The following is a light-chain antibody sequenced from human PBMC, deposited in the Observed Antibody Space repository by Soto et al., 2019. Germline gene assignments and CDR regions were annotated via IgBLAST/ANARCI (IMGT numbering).Light chain of an antibody. Sequence: EIVLTQSPATLSLSPGERATLSCRASQSVDSTYLAWYQQKPDQSPRLLIYATSTRAAGIPDRFSGSGPGTDFTLTISRLEPDDVAVYYCQQYDTSPPMYTFGQGTKVDIK. CDR3: QQYDTSPPMYT. J-gene: IGKJ2*01. CDR2: ATS. V-gene: IGKV3-20*01. CDR1: QSVDSTY.